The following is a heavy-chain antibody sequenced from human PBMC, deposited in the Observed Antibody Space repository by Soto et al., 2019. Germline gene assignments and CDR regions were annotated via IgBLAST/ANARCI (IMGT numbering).Heavy chain of an antibody. CDR1: GGSISGYY. CDR3: ARDLWGYCGTDRYPLDV. Sequence: SATLSLTCPVSGGSISGYYWSWILQPPGKGLEWIGYMYNTGSTVYNPSFKSRVTISVDTSKNQFSLKLNSVTAADTAVYYCARDLWGYCGTDRYPLDVWGQGPTLTLSS. V-gene: IGHV4-59*01. D-gene: IGHD2-21*02. CDR2: MYNTGST. J-gene: IGHJ6*02.